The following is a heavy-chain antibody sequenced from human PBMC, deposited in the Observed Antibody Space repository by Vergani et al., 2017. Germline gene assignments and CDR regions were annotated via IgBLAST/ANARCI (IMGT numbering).Heavy chain of an antibody. CDR3: ARGGRFGELTHDD. D-gene: IGHD3-10*01. V-gene: IGHV4-61*02. CDR1: GGSISSGCYY. Sequence: QVQLQESGPGLVKPSQTLSLTCTVSGGSISSGCYYWSWIRQPAGKGLEWIGRSYTSGSTNYNPSLKSRVTISVDTSKNQFSLKLSAVTAADTAVYYCARGGRFGELTHDDWGQGTLVTVSS. CDR2: SYTSGST. J-gene: IGHJ4*02.